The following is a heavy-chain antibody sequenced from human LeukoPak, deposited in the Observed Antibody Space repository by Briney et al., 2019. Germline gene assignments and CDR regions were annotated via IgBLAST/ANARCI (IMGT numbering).Heavy chain of an antibody. CDR3: AKDLVGIAVAGTFYYYDGMDV. CDR2: ISGSGGST. CDR1: GFTFSSYA. D-gene: IGHD6-19*01. Sequence: PGGSLRLSCAASGFTFSSYAMSWVRQAPGKGLEWVSAISGSGGSTYYADSVKGRFTISRDNSKNTLYLQMNSLRAEDTAVYYCAKDLVGIAVAGTFYYYDGMDVGGQGTTVTVSS. J-gene: IGHJ6*02. V-gene: IGHV3-23*01.